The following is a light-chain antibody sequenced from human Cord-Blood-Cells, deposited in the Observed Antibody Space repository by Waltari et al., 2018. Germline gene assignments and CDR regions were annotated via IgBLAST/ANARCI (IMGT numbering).Light chain of an antibody. Sequence: QSALTQPASVSGSPGQSITISCTGTSSDVGSYNLVSWYQQHPGKAPKLMIYEGSKRPSWVSNRFSGSKSGITASLTISGLQAEDGADYYCCSYAGSSTSWVFGGGTKLTVL. V-gene: IGLV2-23*01. CDR3: CSYAGSSTSWV. J-gene: IGLJ3*02. CDR1: SSDVGSYNL. CDR2: EGS.